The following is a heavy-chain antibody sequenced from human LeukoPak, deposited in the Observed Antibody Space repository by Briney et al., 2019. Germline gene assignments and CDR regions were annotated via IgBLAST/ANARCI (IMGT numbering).Heavy chain of an antibody. V-gene: IGHV1-69*06. J-gene: IGHJ4*02. D-gene: IGHD3-10*01. Sequence: SVKVCCKASGATFSSYAISWVRQAPGQGLEWMGGIIPIFGTANCAQKFQGRVTITAEKSTRTAYVDLSSLRSEDTAVYHCAREAGGGLGYLDYWGRGTLVTVSS. CDR2: IIPIFGTA. CDR1: GATFSSYA. CDR3: AREAGGGLGYLDY.